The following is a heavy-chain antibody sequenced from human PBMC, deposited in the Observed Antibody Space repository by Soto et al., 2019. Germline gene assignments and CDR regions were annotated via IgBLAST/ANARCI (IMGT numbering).Heavy chain of an antibody. CDR2: ISYDGSNK. CDR3: GEDEVAGGLCSGWSCYLVDR. Sequence: QVQLVESGGGVVQPGRSLSLSCAGSGFTFSSYAMHWVRQAPGKGLEWVAVISYDGSNKYYADSVKGRFTISRDNSKNRLYLPMNSLRPEDTAVYYWGEDEVAGGLCSGWSCYLVDRWGPGTLVTVSS. D-gene: IGHD2-15*01. J-gene: IGHJ4*02. V-gene: IGHV3-30*18. CDR1: GFTFSSYA.